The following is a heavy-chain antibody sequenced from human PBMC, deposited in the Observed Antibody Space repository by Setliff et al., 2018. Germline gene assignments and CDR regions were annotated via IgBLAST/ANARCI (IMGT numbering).Heavy chain of an antibody. D-gene: IGHD1-26*01. V-gene: IGHV1-3*01. CDR1: GYIFTSNA. J-gene: IGHJ3*02. CDR3: ARARGSGARAFDI. Sequence: ASVKVSCKASGYIFTSNAIHWVRQAPGQRLEWMGWISAAGGDAKYSQKFQDRVTITRDTSATTAYIRLSSLRSEDTAVYYCARARGSGARAFDIWGQGTMVTVSS. CDR2: ISAAGGDA.